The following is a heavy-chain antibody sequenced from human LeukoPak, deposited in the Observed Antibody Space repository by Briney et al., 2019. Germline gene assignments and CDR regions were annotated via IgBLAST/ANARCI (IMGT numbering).Heavy chain of an antibody. D-gene: IGHD2-21*02. CDR3: AKNCGGDCFWDFGY. Sequence: GGSLRLSCAASGFTFSSHWMTWVRQAPGKGLEWVSTIGGSPYITYYADSVKGRFTISRDNSKNTLFLQMNSLRAEDTAVYYCAKNCGGDCFWDFGYWGQGTLVTVSS. J-gene: IGHJ4*02. CDR2: IGGSPYIT. V-gene: IGHV3-23*01. CDR1: GFTFSSHW.